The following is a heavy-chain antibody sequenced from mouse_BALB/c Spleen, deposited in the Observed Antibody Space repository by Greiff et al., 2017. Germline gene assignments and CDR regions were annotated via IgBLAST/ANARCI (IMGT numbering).Heavy chain of an antibody. Sequence: VQLQESGAELVKPGASVKLSCKASGYTFTSYYMYWVKQRPGQGLEWIGEINPSNGGTNFNEKFKSKATLTVDKSSSTAYMQLSSLTSEDSAVYYCTRGYYGSSYVDGFAYWGQGTLVTVSA. J-gene: IGHJ3*01. CDR3: TRGYYGSSYVDGFAY. CDR2: INPSNGGT. CDR1: GYTFTSYY. V-gene: IGHV1S81*02. D-gene: IGHD1-1*01.